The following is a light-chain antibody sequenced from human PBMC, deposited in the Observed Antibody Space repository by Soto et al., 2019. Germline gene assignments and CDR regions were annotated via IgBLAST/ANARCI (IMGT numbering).Light chain of an antibody. Sequence: DIHMTQSPTSLSASVGDRVTITCRASQDIRNFVAWYQQKPGKAPKLLIYAASTLQSGVPSRFSGSGSGTDFTLTINSLQPEDVATYSCQEYSSVPVFGRGTKVVIK. V-gene: IGKV1-27*01. CDR2: AAS. J-gene: IGKJ3*01. CDR1: QDIRNF. CDR3: QEYSSVPV.